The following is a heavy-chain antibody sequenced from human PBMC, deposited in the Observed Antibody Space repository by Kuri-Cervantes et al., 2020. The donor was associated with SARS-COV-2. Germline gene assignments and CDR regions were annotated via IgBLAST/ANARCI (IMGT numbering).Heavy chain of an antibody. CDR3: ARGIGDMSNFSNWFDP. Sequence: ASVKVSCKASGYTFTGYYMHWVRQAPGQGLEWMGWISPNSGGTNYAQKFQGWVTMTRDTSISTAYMELSRLRSDDTAVYYCARGIGDMSNFSNWFDPWGQGTLVTVSS. CDR1: GYTFTGYY. CDR2: ISPNSGGT. D-gene: IGHD2-21*01. V-gene: IGHV1-2*04. J-gene: IGHJ5*02.